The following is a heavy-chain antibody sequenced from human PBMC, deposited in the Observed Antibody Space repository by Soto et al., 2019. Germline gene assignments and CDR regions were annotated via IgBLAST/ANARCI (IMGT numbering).Heavy chain of an antibody. D-gene: IGHD3-16*01. CDR2: ISPNRGGT. J-gene: IGHJ4*02. V-gene: IGHV1-2*02. CDR3: ARGKNTGWGNYFDY. CDR1: GHTFTDDY. Sequence: GASVEVSCKTSGHTFTDDYIHWVRQAPGQGLEWMGWISPNRGGTKSAQKFQGRVAMTSDTSISTVYMELFRLKSDDTAVFFCARGKNTGWGNYFDYWGQGTPVTVSS.